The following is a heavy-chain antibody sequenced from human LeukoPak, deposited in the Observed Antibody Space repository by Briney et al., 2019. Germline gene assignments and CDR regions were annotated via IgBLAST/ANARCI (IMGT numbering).Heavy chain of an antibody. CDR1: GGSISTSNSYY. CDR3: ARHRAAYLSKFDF. CDR2: IYHNGET. J-gene: IGHJ4*02. Sequence: PSETLSLTCNVSGGSISTSNSYYWGWIRQPPGKGLDWIGSIYHNGETSYSPSLTGRLTISVDTSKNQFSLRLRSVTAADTAVYYCARHRAAYLSKFDFWGQGTLVTVSS. V-gene: IGHV4-39*01.